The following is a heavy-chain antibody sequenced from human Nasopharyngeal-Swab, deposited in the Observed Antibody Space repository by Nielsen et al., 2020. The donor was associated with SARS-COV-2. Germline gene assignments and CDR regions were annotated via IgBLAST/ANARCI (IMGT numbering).Heavy chain of an antibody. J-gene: IGHJ4*02. D-gene: IGHD5-12*01. V-gene: IGHV1-18*04. CDR2: ISANNGNT. CDR3: ARPIGSIGYDQLAPLS. Sequence: ASVKVSCKASGYTFSKYGIHWVRQAPGQGLEWMGWISANNGNTNYAWKFQGRLTMTTDTSTSTAYMELRSLTSDDTAVYYCARPIGSIGYDQLAPLSWGQGTLVTVSS. CDR1: GYTFSKYG.